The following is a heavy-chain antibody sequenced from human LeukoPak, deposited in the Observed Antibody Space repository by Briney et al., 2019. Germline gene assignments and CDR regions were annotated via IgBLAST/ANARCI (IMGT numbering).Heavy chain of an antibody. Sequence: GGSLRLLCTASGFTFSNYAMKGAPQAPGKGLEGVSDISGSGARTYFAVSVKGRFPISRDNSRNTKYLQRNILRAEDTAVYYCAKGTVTRAGDDDFDVWGQGTMVTVSS. V-gene: IGHV3-23*01. CDR2: ISGSGART. J-gene: IGHJ3*01. D-gene: IGHD7-27*01. CDR1: GFTFSNYA. CDR3: AKGTVTRAGDDDFDV.